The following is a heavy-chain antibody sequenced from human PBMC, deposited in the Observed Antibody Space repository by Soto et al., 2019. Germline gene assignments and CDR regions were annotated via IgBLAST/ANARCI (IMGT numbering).Heavy chain of an antibody. CDR3: ARALGGVTYLKL. V-gene: IGHV4-34*01. D-gene: IGHD3-16*01. CDR1: GGSFGGSY. CDR2: FNDNGHI. J-gene: IGHJ4*02. Sequence: QVQLQQWGAGLLKPSETLSLTCAVSGGSFGGSYWTWVRQAPGRGLERIGEFNDNGHINYNPSLERRVAISMDTSKKHCSLKVTSVTAADTAVYYWARALGGVTYLKLWGQGTLVTVSS.